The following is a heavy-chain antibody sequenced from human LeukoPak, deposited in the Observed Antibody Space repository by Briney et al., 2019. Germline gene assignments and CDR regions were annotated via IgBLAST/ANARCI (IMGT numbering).Heavy chain of an antibody. Sequence: PSQTLSLTCTVSGGSISSGSYYWSWIRQPAGKGLEWIGRIYTSGSTNYNPSLKSRVTISVDTSKNQFSLKLSSVTAADTAVYYCARETYYYDSSGYYFYYLDSWGQGTLVTVSS. CDR1: GGSISSGSYY. CDR2: IYTSGST. V-gene: IGHV4-61*02. D-gene: IGHD3-22*01. J-gene: IGHJ4*02. CDR3: ARETYYYDSSGYYFYYLDS.